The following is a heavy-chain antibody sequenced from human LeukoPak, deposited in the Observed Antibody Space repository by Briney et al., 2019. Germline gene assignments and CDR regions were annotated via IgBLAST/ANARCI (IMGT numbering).Heavy chain of an antibody. V-gene: IGHV5-51*01. CDR3: ARPYDYGDYILYY. D-gene: IGHD4-17*01. CDR2: INPGDSET. Sequence: GESLKISCKSSGYIFKSYWIGWVRQMPGKGLEWMGIINPGDSETRYSPSFQGQVAISVDRSINTAYLQWSSLKASDTAVYFCARPYDYGDYILYYWGQGTLVTVSS. CDR1: GYIFKSYW. J-gene: IGHJ4*02.